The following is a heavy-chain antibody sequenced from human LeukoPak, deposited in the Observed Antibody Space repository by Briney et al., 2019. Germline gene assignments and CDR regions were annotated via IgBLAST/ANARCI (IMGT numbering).Heavy chain of an antibody. CDR2: INSDGSWT. J-gene: IGHJ4*02. V-gene: IGHV3-74*01. CDR1: GNYW. D-gene: IGHD2/OR15-2a*01. Sequence: QPGGSLKLSCAASGNYWMHWVRQAPGTGLVWVSHINSDGSWTSYAGSVKGRFTISKDNAKNTVYLQMNSLRAEDTAVYYCVSFYETYWGRGTLVTVSS. CDR3: VSFYETY.